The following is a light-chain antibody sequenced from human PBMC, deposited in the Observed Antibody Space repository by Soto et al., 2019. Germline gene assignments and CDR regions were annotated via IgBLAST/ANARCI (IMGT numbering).Light chain of an antibody. Sequence: EIVMTQSPATLSVYPGERATLSCRASQSITSSLAWYQQKPGQAPRLLIYDGSTRAAGVPARFSGSGSGTEFTLTISSLQSEDFAVYHCQQYHNWPSWTFGQGTKVDIK. V-gene: IGKV3-15*01. CDR1: QSITSS. CDR2: DGS. CDR3: QQYHNWPSWT. J-gene: IGKJ1*01.